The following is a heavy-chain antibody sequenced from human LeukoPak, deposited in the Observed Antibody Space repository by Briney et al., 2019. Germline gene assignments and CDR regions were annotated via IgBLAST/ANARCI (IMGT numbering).Heavy chain of an antibody. D-gene: IGHD1-26*01. CDR1: GYTFINHW. CDR3: ARDNSVGDIAWWFDP. Sequence: AASVKVSCKASGYTFINHWMHWVRQAPGQGLEWVGLINPTGTTTLYAQKFQGRITLTRDMSATTDYMELSSLTSEDTAVYYCARDNSVGDIAWWFDPWGQGTLVTVSS. CDR2: INPTGTTT. V-gene: IGHV1-46*01. J-gene: IGHJ5*02.